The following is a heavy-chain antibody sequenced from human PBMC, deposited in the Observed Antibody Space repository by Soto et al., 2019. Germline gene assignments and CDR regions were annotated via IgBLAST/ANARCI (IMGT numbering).Heavy chain of an antibody. CDR3: AGAGAYYFDY. J-gene: IGHJ4*02. CDR1: GGSFSGYY. Sequence: PSETLSLTCAVYGGSFSGYYWSWIRQPPGKGLEWIGEIKHSGSTNYNPSLKSRVTISVDTSKNQFSLKLSSVTAADTAVYYCAGAGAYYFDYWGQGTPVTVSS. D-gene: IGHD1-26*01. CDR2: IKHSGST. V-gene: IGHV4-34*01.